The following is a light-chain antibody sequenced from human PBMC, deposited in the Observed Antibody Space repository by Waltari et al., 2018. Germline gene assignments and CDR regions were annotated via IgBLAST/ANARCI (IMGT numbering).Light chain of an antibody. V-gene: IGLV2-14*03. CDR2: DVS. J-gene: IGLJ2*01. Sequence: QSALTQPASVSGSPGQSITISCTGTSSDVGGYNYVSWYQPHPGKAPKLLIYDVSNRPSWVPNRFSGSKSCNPASLTSSGLQAEDEAHYYCSSYISSDTLELFGGGTSLTV. CDR3: SSYISSDTLEL. CDR1: SSDVGGYNY.